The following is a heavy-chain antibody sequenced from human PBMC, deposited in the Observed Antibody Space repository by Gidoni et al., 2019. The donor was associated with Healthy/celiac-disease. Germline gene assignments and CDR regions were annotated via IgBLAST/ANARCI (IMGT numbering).Heavy chain of an antibody. CDR2: IDPSDAYT. V-gene: IGHV5-10-1*03. J-gene: IGHJ5*02. CDR1: GYSFTSYW. Sequence: EVQLVQSGAEVKKPGESLRISCKGSGYSFTSYWISWVRQMPGKGLEWMGRIDPSDAYTNYSPSFQGHVTISADKSISTAYLQWSSLKASDTAMYYCASYYYYDSSLDPWGQGTLVTVSS. CDR3: ASYYYYDSSLDP. D-gene: IGHD3-22*01.